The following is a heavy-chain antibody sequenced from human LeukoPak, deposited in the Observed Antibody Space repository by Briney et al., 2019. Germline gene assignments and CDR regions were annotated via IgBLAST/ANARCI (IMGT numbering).Heavy chain of an antibody. CDR3: ARARDGHINNWFDP. CDR2: IYYSGST. D-gene: IGHD5-24*01. V-gene: IGHV4-59*01. CDR1: GGSINSYY. Sequence: SETLSLTCTVSGGSINSYYWSWIRQPPGKGLEWIGYIYYSGSTNYNPSLKSRVTISVDTSKNQFSLKMSSVTAADTVVYYCARARDGHINNWFDPWGQGTLVIVSS. J-gene: IGHJ5*02.